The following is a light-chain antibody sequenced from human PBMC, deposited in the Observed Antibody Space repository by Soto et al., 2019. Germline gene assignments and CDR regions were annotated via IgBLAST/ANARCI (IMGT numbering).Light chain of an antibody. Sequence: DIQMTQSPSTLSGSVGDRVTITCRASQTISSWLAWYQQKPGKAPKLLIYKASTLKSGVPSRFSGSGSGTEFTLTISSLQPDDFATYYCQHYNSYSEAVGQGTKL. CDR3: QHYNSYSEA. V-gene: IGKV1-5*03. CDR1: QTISSW. CDR2: KAS. J-gene: IGKJ1*01.